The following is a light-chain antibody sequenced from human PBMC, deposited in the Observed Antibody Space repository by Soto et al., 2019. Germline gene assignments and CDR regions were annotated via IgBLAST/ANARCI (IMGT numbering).Light chain of an antibody. V-gene: IGKV3-20*01. CDR3: QLYGSSMYT. J-gene: IGKJ2*01. CDR1: QTINSNF. CDR2: GAS. Sequence: EVVLTQSPGTLSLSPGERATLSCTASQTINSNFLIWYQQQPGQAPRLLIYGASTRANGIPDRFSGSGSGTEFTLTISRLEPVDFAVYYCQLYGSSMYTFGQGTKLEIK.